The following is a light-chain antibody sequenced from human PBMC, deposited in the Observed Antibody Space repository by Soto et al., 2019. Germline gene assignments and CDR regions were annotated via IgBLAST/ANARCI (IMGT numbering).Light chain of an antibody. CDR3: QQYNDRPPIT. CDR2: GAS. CDR1: QRVSSSY. V-gene: IGKV3-20*01. Sequence: EIALTQSPRTLSLSHGETAPLSWRASQRVSSSYLAWYQQKPGQAPRLLIYGASSRATGIPDRFSGSGSGTDFTLTISGLQSEDFAVYYCQQYNDRPPITFGQGTRLEIK. J-gene: IGKJ5*01.